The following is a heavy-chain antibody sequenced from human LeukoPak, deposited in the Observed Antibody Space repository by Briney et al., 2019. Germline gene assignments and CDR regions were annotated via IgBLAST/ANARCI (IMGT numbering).Heavy chain of an antibody. D-gene: IGHD3-22*01. Sequence: GGSLRLSCAASGFTFSNYWMSWVRQAPGKGLEWVAVISYDGSNKYYADSVKGRFTISRDNSKNTLYLQMNSLRAEDTAVYYCAKGDYYDSSGYYYWSRYFDYWGQGTLVTVSS. CDR1: GFTFSNYW. CDR3: AKGDYYDSSGYYYWSRYFDY. J-gene: IGHJ4*02. V-gene: IGHV3-30*18. CDR2: ISYDGSNK.